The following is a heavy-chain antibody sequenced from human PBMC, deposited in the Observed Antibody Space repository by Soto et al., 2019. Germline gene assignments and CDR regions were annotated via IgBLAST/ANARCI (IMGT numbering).Heavy chain of an antibody. CDR1: GFTFSSYA. CDR3: AAQYSSGPGAIFDY. J-gene: IGHJ4*02. V-gene: IGHV3-23*01. Sequence: PGGSLRLSCAASGFTFSSYAMSWVRQAPGKGLEWVSAISGSGGSTYYADSVKGRFTISRDNSKNTLYLQMNSLRAEDTAVYCCAAQYSSGPGAIFDYWGQGTLVTVSS. D-gene: IGHD6-19*01. CDR2: ISGSGGST.